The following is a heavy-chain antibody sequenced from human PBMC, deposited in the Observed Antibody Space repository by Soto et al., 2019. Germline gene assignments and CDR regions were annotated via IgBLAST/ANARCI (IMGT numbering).Heavy chain of an antibody. D-gene: IGHD3-22*01. Sequence: GESLKISCKGSGYKFIDYWIGWVRQVPGKGLEWMGIIYPGDFDIKYGPSFQVQVTISADKSITTVYLQLNNLKTSDTATYYCARSYGGEYFDSRSYYYAYWGQGTQVTVSS. J-gene: IGHJ4*02. CDR3: ARSYGGEYFDSRSYYYAY. V-gene: IGHV5-51*01. CDR2: IYPGDFDI. CDR1: GYKFIDYW.